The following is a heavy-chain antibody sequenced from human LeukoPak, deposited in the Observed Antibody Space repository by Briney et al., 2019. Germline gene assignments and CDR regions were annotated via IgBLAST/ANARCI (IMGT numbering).Heavy chain of an antibody. CDR3: ARDSLGSSGYYNFDY. Sequence: GGSLRLSCAASGFIFSSFSMNWVRQAPGKGLEWDSSISSSSNYIYYADSVKGRFTISRDNAKNLLYLQMNSLRAEDTAVYYCARDSLGSSGYYNFDYRGQGALVTVSS. V-gene: IGHV3-21*01. CDR2: ISSSSNYI. CDR1: GFIFSSFS. J-gene: IGHJ4*02. D-gene: IGHD6-19*01.